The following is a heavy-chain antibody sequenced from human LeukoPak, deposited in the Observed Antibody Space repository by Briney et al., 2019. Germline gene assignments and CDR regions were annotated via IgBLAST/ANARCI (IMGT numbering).Heavy chain of an antibody. D-gene: IGHD6-19*01. CDR1: GGSFCGYY. J-gene: IGHJ6*03. Sequence: PSETLSLTCAVYGGSFCGYYWSWIRQPPGRGMEWLVEINSSESTNYNPSLKRQVTISVDSAKNQFSLKRSSVTAADTAGYYCARGLDSSGWPGNYYYYMDVWGKGTTVTVS. CDR2: INSSEST. CDR3: ARGLDSSGWPGNYYYYMDV. V-gene: IGHV4-34*01.